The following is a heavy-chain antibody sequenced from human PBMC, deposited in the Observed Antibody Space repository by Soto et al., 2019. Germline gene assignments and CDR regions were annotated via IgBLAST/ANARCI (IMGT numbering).Heavy chain of an antibody. D-gene: IGHD1-26*01. Sequence: SETLSLTCTVSGGSISSYYWSWIRQPPGKGLEWIGYIYYSGSTNYNPSLKSRFTISVDTSKNQFSLKLSSVTAADTAVYYCARILWEQEIDAFDIWGQGTMVTVSS. V-gene: IGHV4-59*01. J-gene: IGHJ3*02. CDR1: GGSISSYY. CDR3: ARILWEQEIDAFDI. CDR2: IYYSGST.